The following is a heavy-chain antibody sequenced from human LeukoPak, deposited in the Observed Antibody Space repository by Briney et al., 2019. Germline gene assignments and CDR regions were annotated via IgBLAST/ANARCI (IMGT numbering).Heavy chain of an antibody. V-gene: IGHV4-34*01. D-gene: IGHD3-10*01. J-gene: IGHJ2*01. CDR2: INHSGST. Sequence: PSETLSLTCAVYGGSFSGYYWSWIRQPPGKGLEWIGEINHSGSTNYNPSLKSRVTISVDTSKNQFSLKLSSVTAADTAVYYCARIQPLWFGELLYYWYFDLWGRGTLVTVSS. CDR1: GGSFSGYY. CDR3: ARIQPLWFGELLYYWYFDL.